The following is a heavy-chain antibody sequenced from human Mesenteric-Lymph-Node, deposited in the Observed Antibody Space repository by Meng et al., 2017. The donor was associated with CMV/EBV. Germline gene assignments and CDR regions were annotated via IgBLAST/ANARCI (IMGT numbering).Heavy chain of an antibody. CDR2: INSDGSIT. Sequence: GESLKISCAASGFTFSSYWMHWVRQAPGKGLVWVSRINSDGSITSYADSVKGRFTISRDNAKNTLYLQMNSLRAEDTAVYYCAKPQAPYYDFWSGYYYDYWGQGTLVTVSS. J-gene: IGHJ4*02. V-gene: IGHV3-74*01. D-gene: IGHD3-3*01. CDR1: GFTFSSYW. CDR3: AKPQAPYYDFWSGYYYDY.